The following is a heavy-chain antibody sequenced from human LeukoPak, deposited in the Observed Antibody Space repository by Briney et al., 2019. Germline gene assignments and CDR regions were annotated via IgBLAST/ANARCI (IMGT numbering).Heavy chain of an antibody. CDR1: GYTFTSYY. V-gene: IGHV1-46*01. D-gene: IGHD3-10*02. Sequence: ASVKVSCKASGYTFTSYYMHWVRQAPGQGLEWMGIINPSGGSTSYAQKFQGSVTMTRDTSTSTVYMELSSLRSEDTAVYYCARGGTMCPGCLAFDIWGQGTMVTVSS. CDR2: INPSGGST. J-gene: IGHJ3*02. CDR3: ARGGTMCPGCLAFDI.